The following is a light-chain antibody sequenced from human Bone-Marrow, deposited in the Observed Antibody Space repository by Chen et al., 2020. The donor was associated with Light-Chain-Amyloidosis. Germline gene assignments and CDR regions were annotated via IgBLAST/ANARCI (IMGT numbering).Light chain of an antibody. Sequence: SYELTQPPSVSVSPGQTASITCSGDKLGDKYASWYQQKPGQSPVVVIYQDKKRPSGIPERFSGANSANTATLTISGTQAMDEADYYWQTWDRSRCVVGTGTKVTVL. CDR2: QDK. CDR1: KLGDKY. V-gene: IGLV3-1*01. J-gene: IGLJ1*01. CDR3: QTWDRSRCV.